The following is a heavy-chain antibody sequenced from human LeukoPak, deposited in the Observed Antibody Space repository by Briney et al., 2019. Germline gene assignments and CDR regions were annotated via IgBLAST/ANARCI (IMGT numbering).Heavy chain of an antibody. V-gene: IGHV3-21*04. Sequence: PGGSLRLSCAASGFTFSSYSMNWVRQAPGKGLEWVSSISSSSSYIYYADSVKGRFTISRDNSKNTLYLQMNSLRAEDTAVYYCAITEPLAYCGGDCYPFDYWGQGTLVTVSS. CDR1: GFTFSSYS. CDR2: ISSSSSYI. D-gene: IGHD2-21*01. CDR3: AITEPLAYCGGDCYPFDY. J-gene: IGHJ4*02.